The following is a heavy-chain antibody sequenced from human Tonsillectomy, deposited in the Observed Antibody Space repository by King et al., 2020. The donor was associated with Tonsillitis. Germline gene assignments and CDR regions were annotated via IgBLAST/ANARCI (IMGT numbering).Heavy chain of an antibody. CDR3: ARQERFSRLQSTWYFDY. CDR1: GGSISSYY. Sequence: QLQESGPGLVKPSETLSLTCTVSGGSISSYYWSWIRQPPGKGLEWIGYIYYSGSTNYNPSLKSRVTISVDTSKNQFSLKLSSVTAADTAVYYCARQERFSRLQSTWYFDYWSQGTLVTVSS. D-gene: IGHD5-24*01. J-gene: IGHJ4*02. CDR2: IYYSGST. V-gene: IGHV4-59*08.